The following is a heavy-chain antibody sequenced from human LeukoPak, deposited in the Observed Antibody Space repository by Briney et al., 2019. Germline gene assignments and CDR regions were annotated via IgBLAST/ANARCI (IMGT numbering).Heavy chain of an antibody. CDR3: ASVWVALDWFDP. CDR2: INHSGST. Sequence: GSLRLSCAASGFTFSSYSMNWIRQPPGKGLEWIGEINHSGSTNYNPSLKSRVTISVDTSKNQFSLKLRSVTAADTAVYYCASVWVALDWFDPWGQGTLVTVSS. CDR1: GFTFSSYS. V-gene: IGHV4-34*01. D-gene: IGHD2-15*01. J-gene: IGHJ5*02.